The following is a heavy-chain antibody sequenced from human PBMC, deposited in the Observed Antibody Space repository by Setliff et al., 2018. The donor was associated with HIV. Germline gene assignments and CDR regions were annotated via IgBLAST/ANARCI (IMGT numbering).Heavy chain of an antibody. CDR1: GFTFDDYG. D-gene: IGHD3-22*01. CDR3: ARDSIYNYDSSGYYAY. Sequence: PGGSLRLSCAASGFTFDDYGMSWVRQAPGKGLEWVSGINWNGGRTAYADSVKGRFTISRDKAKNSLYLQMNSLRAEDTALYFCARDSIYNYDSSGYYAYWGQGTLVTVSS. CDR2: INWNGGRT. V-gene: IGHV3-20*04. J-gene: IGHJ4*02.